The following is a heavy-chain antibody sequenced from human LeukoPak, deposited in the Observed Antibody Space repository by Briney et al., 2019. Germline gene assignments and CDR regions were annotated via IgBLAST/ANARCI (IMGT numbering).Heavy chain of an antibody. CDR2: ITGNTANT. Sequence: GGSLRLSCAASGFTFSNYAMTWVRLAPGKGLEWVSAITGNTANTYYADSVKGRFTISRDNSKNTVYLQMNSLRVEDTAVYYCARRYVSSNYYQCLGEWGQGTLVTVSS. V-gene: IGHV3-23*01. CDR1: GFTFSNYA. D-gene: IGHD3-22*01. CDR3: ARRYVSSNYYQCLGE. J-gene: IGHJ4*02.